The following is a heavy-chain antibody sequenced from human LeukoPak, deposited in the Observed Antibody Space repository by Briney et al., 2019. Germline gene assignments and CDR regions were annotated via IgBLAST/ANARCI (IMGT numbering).Heavy chain of an antibody. D-gene: IGHD3-10*01. CDR1: GFTFSSYS. J-gene: IGHJ4*02. V-gene: IGHV3-21*01. Sequence: GGSLRLSCAASGFTFSSYSTNWVRQAPGKGLEWVSSISSSSSYIYYADSVKGRFTISRDNAKNSLYLQMNSLRAEDTAVYYCARGPAGEPINYWGQGTLVTVSS. CDR3: ARGPAGEPINY. CDR2: ISSSSSYI.